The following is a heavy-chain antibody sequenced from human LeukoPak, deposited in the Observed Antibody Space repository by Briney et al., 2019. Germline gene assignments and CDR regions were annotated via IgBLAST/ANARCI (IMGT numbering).Heavy chain of an antibody. CDR3: AKLPGRAADY. Sequence: PAGSLRLSCAASGFPSSSYVVSWVRQAPGKGLEWVSGIKSDDTTFYADAVKGRFTISRDSSKNTLFLQMSSLRAEDTAVYYCAKLPGRAADYWGQGTLVTVSS. V-gene: IGHV3-23*01. CDR1: GFPSSSYV. J-gene: IGHJ4*02. CDR2: IKSDDTT.